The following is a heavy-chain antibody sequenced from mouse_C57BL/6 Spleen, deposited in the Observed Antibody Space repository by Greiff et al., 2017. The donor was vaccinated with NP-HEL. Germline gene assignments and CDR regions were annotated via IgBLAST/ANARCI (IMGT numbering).Heavy chain of an antibody. Sequence: VQLKQSGAELVRPGASVTLSCTASGYTFTDYEMHWVKQTPVHGLEWIGAIDPETGGTSYTQKFKGKAILTADKSSSTDYMELRSLTSEDSAVYYCTRREGIWVRRPFDYWGQGTTLTVSS. CDR3: TRREGIWVRRPFDY. CDR2: IDPETGGT. CDR1: GYTFTDYE. V-gene: IGHV1-15*01. D-gene: IGHD2-14*01. J-gene: IGHJ2*01.